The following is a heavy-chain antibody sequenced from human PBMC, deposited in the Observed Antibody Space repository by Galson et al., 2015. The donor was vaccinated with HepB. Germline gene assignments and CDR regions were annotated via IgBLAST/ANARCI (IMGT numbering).Heavy chain of an antibody. D-gene: IGHD3-3*01. CDR2: IYYSGST. CDR3: ARGRRDYDFWSGYGFLGGFDP. V-gene: IGHV4-59*01. CDR1: GGSISSYY. Sequence: SETLSLTCTVSGGSISSYYWSWIRQPPGKGLEWIGYIYYSGSTNYNPSLKSRVTISVDTSKNQFSLKLSSVTAADTAVYYCARGRRDYDFWSGYGFLGGFDPWGQGTLVTVSS. J-gene: IGHJ5*02.